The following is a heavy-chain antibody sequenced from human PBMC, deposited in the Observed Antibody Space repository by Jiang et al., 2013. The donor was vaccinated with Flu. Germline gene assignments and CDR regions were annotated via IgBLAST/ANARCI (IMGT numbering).Heavy chain of an antibody. CDR2: INHSGST. Sequence: LLKPSETLSLTCAVYGGSFSGYYWSWIRQPPGKGLEWIGEINHSGSTNYNPSLKSRVTISVDTSKNQFSLKLSPVTAADTAVYYCATSPWLGYCSGGSCRGWFDPWGQGTLVTVSS. CDR3: ATSPWLGYCSGGSCRGWFDP. J-gene: IGHJ5*02. V-gene: IGHV4-34*01. D-gene: IGHD2-15*01. CDR1: GGSFSGYY.